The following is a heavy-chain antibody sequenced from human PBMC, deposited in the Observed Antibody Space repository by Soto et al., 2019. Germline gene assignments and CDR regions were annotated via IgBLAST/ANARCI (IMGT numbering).Heavy chain of an antibody. J-gene: IGHJ4*02. CDR3: ARGYYYDSSGYYYVFDY. CDR1: GGSISSYY. V-gene: IGHV4-59*01. Sequence: PSDTLSLTCTVSGGSISSYYWSWIRQPPGKGLEWIGYIYYSGSTNYNPSLKSRVTISVDTSKNQFSLKLSSVTAAGTAVYYCARGYYYDSSGYYYVFDYWGQGTLVTVSS. CDR2: IYYSGST. D-gene: IGHD3-22*01.